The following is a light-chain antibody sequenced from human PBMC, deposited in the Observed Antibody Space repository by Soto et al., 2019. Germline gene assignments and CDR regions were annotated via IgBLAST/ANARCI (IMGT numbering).Light chain of an antibody. J-gene: IGKJ1*01. Sequence: EIVLTQSPGTLSLSPGERATLSCRASQSVISNYFAWYQQKPGQAPRLLIYGISTRATGVPDRFSGSRSGTDFTLTISRLEPEDFAVYYCEQYGSSPRTFGQGTKVEIK. CDR1: QSVISNY. CDR2: GIS. V-gene: IGKV3-20*01. CDR3: EQYGSSPRT.